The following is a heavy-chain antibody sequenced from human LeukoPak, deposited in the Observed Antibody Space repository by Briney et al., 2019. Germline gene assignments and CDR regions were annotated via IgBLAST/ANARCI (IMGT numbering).Heavy chain of an antibody. CDR2: IGSSDGRT. V-gene: IGHV3-23*01. D-gene: IGHD5-18*01. CDR3: AKHGAGNNYGYGY. J-gene: IGHJ4*02. CDR1: GFTFSTYW. Sequence: PGGSLRLSCAASGFTFSTYWMSWVRQAPGKGLEWVSAIGSSDGRTYYADSVKGRFTISRDNSKNTLYLQMNSLRVEDTAVYYCAKHGAGNNYGYGYWGQGTLVTVSS.